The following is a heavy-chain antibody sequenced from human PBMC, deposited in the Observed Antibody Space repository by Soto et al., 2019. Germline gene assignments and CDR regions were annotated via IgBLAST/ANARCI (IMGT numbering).Heavy chain of an antibody. J-gene: IGHJ4*02. D-gene: IGHD2-21*01. Sequence: HVQLQESGPGLVKPSQTLSLTCTVSGGSISSDYYYWSWIRQPPGKGLEWLAFIYYTGSTYYNPSINSRLTISTDTSKNQFSLSRRSVTATDTAVYYCATVRAHSSDYWGQGTLVTVSS. V-gene: IGHV4-30-4*01. CDR1: GGSISSDYYY. CDR3: ATVRAHSSDY. CDR2: IYYTGST.